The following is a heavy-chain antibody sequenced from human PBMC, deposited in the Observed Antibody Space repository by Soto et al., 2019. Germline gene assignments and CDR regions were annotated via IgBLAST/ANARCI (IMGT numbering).Heavy chain of an antibody. CDR1: GFSLSNARMG. CDR3: ARISVVVVAATRFDAFDI. D-gene: IGHD2-15*01. V-gene: IGHV2-26*01. Sequence: SGPTLVNPTETLTLTCTVSGFSLSNARMGVSWISQPPGKALEWLAHIFSNDEKSYSTSLKSRLTISKDTSKSQVVLTMTNMDPVDTATYYCARISVVVVAATRFDAFDIWGQGTMVTVSS. CDR2: IFSNDEK. J-gene: IGHJ3*02.